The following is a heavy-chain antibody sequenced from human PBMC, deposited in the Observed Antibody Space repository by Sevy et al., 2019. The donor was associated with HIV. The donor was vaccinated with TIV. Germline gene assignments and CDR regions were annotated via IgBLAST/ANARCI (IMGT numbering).Heavy chain of an antibody. CDR3: ARKYHDTSGYPRYSMDV. D-gene: IGHD3-22*01. Sequence: GGSLRLSCAASGFTFSTYAMYWVRQAPGKGLEYVSAISGGGGNTYYGTSVKGRFTASRDNAKNTLYLQMGSLRAEDMAVYFCARKYHDTSGYPRYSMDVWGQGTTVTVSS. V-gene: IGHV3-64*01. CDR2: ISGGGGNT. J-gene: IGHJ6*02. CDR1: GFTFSTYA.